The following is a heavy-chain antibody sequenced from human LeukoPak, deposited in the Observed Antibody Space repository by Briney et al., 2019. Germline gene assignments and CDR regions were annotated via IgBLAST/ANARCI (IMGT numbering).Heavy chain of an antibody. CDR2: ISYSGST. J-gene: IGHJ4*02. Sequence: SETLSLTCTVSGGSVSSYYWSWIRQPPGKGLEWIGYISYSGSTNYNPSLKSRVTISVDTSKNQFSLKLSSVTAADTAVYCCARLPGTSDYWGQGTLVTVSS. V-gene: IGHV4-59*02. D-gene: IGHD6-13*01. CDR3: ARLPGTSDY. CDR1: GGSVSSYY.